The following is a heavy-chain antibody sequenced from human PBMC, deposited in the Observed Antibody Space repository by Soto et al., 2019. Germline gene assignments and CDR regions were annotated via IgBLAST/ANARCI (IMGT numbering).Heavy chain of an antibody. CDR1: GYSFTSYW. CDR2: IYPGDSDT. CDR3: ARGGRFLEWLSTLPYFDY. J-gene: IGHJ4*02. Sequence: GESLKISCKGSGYSFTSYWICCLRQMPVKGLEWMGIIYPGDSDTRYSPSFQGQVTISADKSISTAYLQWSSLKASDTAMYYCARGGRFLEWLSTLPYFDYWGQGTLVTVSS. V-gene: IGHV5-51*01. D-gene: IGHD3-3*01.